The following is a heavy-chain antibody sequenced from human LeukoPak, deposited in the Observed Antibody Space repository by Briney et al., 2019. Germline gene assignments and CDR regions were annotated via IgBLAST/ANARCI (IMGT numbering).Heavy chain of an antibody. CDR3: ARRSSKRFNWYFDL. Sequence: PSETLSLTCAVYGGSFSGYYWSWIRQPPGKGQEWIGEINHSGSTNYNPSLKSRVTISVDTSKNQFSLKLSSVTAADTAVYYCARRSSKRFNWYFDLWGRGTLVTVSS. V-gene: IGHV4-34*01. CDR1: GGSFSGYY. CDR2: INHSGST. D-gene: IGHD5-24*01. J-gene: IGHJ2*01.